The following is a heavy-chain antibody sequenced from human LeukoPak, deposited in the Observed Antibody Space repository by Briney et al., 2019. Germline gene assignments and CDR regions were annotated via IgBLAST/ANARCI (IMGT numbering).Heavy chain of an antibody. V-gene: IGHV4-4*02. CDR3: ARASPSMDV. CDR1: GASISNSNW. J-gene: IGHJ6*02. CDR2: IYHSGRT. Sequence: PSETLSLTCAVAGASISNSNWWNWVRQPPGKGLEWIGEIYHSGRTNYNPSLKSRVTISVDKSKNQFSLKLSSVTAADTAVYHCARASPSMDVWGQGTTVTVSS.